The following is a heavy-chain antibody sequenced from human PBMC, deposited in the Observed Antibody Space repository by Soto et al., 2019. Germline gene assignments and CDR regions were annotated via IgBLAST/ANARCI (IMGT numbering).Heavy chain of an antibody. CDR1: GFTFSSYA. D-gene: IGHD6-13*01. Sequence: EVQLLESGGGLVQPGGSLRLSCAASGFTFSSYAMSWVRQAPGKGLEWVSAISGSGGSTYYADSVKGRFTISRDNSKNTLYLQMNRRRGEHTGVSDCVTNIAAGGTRRPLRNWGQGTLGTVSS. J-gene: IGHJ4*02. CDR3: VTNIAAGGTRRPLRN. CDR2: ISGSGGST. V-gene: IGHV3-23*01.